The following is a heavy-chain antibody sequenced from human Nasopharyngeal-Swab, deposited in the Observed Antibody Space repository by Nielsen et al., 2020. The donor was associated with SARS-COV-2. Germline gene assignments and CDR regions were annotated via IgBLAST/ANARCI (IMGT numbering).Heavy chain of an antibody. CDR1: GCTFISYA. J-gene: IGHJ3*02. CDR3: ARVQQLVRDAFDI. CDR2: IIPIFGTA. Sequence: SVKVSCKASGCTFISYAISWVRQAPGQGLEWMGGIIPIFGTANYAQKFQGRVTITADESTSTAYMELSSLRSEDTAVYYCARVQQLVRDAFDIWGQGTMVTVSS. V-gene: IGHV1-69*13. D-gene: IGHD6-13*01.